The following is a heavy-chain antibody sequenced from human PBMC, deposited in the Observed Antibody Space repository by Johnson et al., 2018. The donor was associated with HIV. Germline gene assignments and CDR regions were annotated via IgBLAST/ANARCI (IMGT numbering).Heavy chain of an antibody. D-gene: IGHD6-19*01. CDR2: ISYDGSNK. V-gene: IGHV3-30*18. J-gene: IGHJ3*02. CDR3: AKSSVTDAFDI. CDR1: GFTFSNYA. Sequence: QVQLVESGGGVVQPGRSLRLSCAASGFTFSNYALHWVRQAPGKGLGWVAVISYDGSNKYYADSVKGRFTISRDNSKNTLYLQMNSLRAEDTAVYYCAKSSVTDAFDIWGQGTMVTVSS.